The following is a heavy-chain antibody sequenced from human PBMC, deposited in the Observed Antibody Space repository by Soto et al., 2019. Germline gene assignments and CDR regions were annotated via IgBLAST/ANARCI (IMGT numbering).Heavy chain of an antibody. CDR3: ARGKGEYRYFQH. CDR1: GGSISSGGYY. D-gene: IGHD4-17*01. J-gene: IGHJ1*01. V-gene: IGHV4-31*03. Sequence: SETLSLTCTVSGGSISSGGYYWSWIRQHPGKGLEWIGYIYYSGSTYYNPSLKSRVTISVDTSKNQFSLKLSSVTAADTAVYYCARGKGEYRYFQHWGQGTLVTVSS. CDR2: IYYSGST.